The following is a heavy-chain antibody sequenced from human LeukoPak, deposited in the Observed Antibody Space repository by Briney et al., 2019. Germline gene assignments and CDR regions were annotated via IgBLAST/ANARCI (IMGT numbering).Heavy chain of an antibody. CDR2: IYTSGNT. CDR3: ARDYYDSSAYQYYFDY. Sequence: SQTLSLTCTVSGGSISSGSYYWSWIRQLAGKGLEWIGRIYTSGNTNYNPSLKSRVTISVDTSKNQFSLKLSSVTAADTAVYYCARDYYDSSAYQYYFDYWGQGALVTVSS. CDR1: GGSISSGSYY. J-gene: IGHJ4*02. D-gene: IGHD3-22*01. V-gene: IGHV4-61*02.